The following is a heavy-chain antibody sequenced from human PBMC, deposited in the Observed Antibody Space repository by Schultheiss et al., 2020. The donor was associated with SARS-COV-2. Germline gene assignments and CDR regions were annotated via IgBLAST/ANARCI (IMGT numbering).Heavy chain of an antibody. D-gene: IGHD4-17*01. J-gene: IGHJ2*01. CDR2: IWHDGSNK. Sequence: GGSLRLSCAASGFTFSNYDMHWVRQAPGKGLEWMAVIWHDGSNKYYGDSVKARVNISRDNSKNTLCLQMNSLRAEDTAVYYCARDSYADKGWYFDLWGRGTLVTVSS. CDR3: ARDSYADKGWYFDL. V-gene: IGHV3-33*01. CDR1: GFTFSNYD.